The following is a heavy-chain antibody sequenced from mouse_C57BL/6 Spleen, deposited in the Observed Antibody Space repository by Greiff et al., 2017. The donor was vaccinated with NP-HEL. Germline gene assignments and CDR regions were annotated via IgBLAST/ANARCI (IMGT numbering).Heavy chain of an antibody. D-gene: IGHD2-1*01. Sequence: QVQLQQPGAELVKPGASVKLSCKASGYTFTSYWMHWVKQRPGQGLEWIGMINPNSGSTNYNEKFKSKATLTVDKSSSTAYMQLSSLTSEDSAVYDCARESYGNYEDDWGQGTSVTVSS. CDR3: ARESYGNYEDD. CDR2: INPNSGST. J-gene: IGHJ4*01. V-gene: IGHV1-64*01. CDR1: GYTFTSYW.